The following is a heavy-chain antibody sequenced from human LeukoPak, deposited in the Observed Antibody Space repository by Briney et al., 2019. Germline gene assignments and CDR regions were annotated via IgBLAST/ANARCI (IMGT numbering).Heavy chain of an antibody. J-gene: IGHJ6*03. CDR3: ARGPYYDFWSGYLEYYYYYMDV. D-gene: IGHD3-3*01. Sequence: ASVKVSCKASGGTSSSYAISWVRQAPGQGLEWMGGIIPTFGTANYAQKFQGRVTITTDESTSTAYMELSSLRSEDTAVYYCARGPYYDFWSGYLEYYYYYMDVWGKGTTVTVSS. V-gene: IGHV1-69*05. CDR2: IIPTFGTA. CDR1: GGTSSSYA.